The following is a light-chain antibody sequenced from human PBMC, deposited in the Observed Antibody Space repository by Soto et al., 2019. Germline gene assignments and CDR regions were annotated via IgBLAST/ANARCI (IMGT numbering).Light chain of an antibody. CDR2: LTS. V-gene: IGKV3-15*01. CDR1: QSVSGN. CDR3: QQYNNWPLT. Sequence: EVVMTQSPATLSVSPGDRVTLSCRASQSVSGNLAWYQQKPGHTPRLLIYLTSTRATGIPARFSGSGSGTEFTLTISSLQSEDFAVYYCQQYNNWPLTFGGGTKVEIK. J-gene: IGKJ4*01.